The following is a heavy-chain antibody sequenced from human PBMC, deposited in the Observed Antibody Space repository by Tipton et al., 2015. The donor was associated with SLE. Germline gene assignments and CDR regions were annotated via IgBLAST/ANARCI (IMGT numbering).Heavy chain of an antibody. J-gene: IGHJ4*02. CDR2: VSYDGSNK. CDR1: GFTFSSYA. V-gene: IGHV3-30*04. CDR3: VRDPLWLGD. Sequence: SLRLSCAASGFTFSSYAMHWVRQAPGKGLEWVAVVSYDGSNKYYADSVKGRFTISRGNARDSLYLQMNSLRAEDTAVYYCVRDPLWLGDWGQGALVTVSS. D-gene: IGHD5-18*01.